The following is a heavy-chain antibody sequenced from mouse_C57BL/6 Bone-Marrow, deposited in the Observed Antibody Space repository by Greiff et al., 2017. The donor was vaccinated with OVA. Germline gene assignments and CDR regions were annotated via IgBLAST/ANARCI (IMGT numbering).Heavy chain of an antibody. CDR1: GYTFTNYW. Sequence: QVQLQQPGAELVRPGTSVKLSCKASGYTFTNYWMHWVKQRPGQGLEWIGVIAPSDSYINYNQKFKGRATLTVDTSSSTAYMHLSSLTSEDSAVYYFAHSGIRLYLHYWGQGTSLTVSS. D-gene: IGHD1-1*01. CDR2: IAPSDSYI. CDR3: AHSGIRLYLHY. J-gene: IGHJ2*02. V-gene: IGHV1-59*01.